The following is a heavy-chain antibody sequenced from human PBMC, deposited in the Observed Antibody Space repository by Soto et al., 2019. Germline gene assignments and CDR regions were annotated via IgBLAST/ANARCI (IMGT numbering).Heavy chain of an antibody. V-gene: IGHV5-51*01. CDR3: ASQDVLRFLEWGVFDI. CDR2: IYPGDSDT. CDR1: GYSYTSYW. J-gene: IGHJ3*02. D-gene: IGHD3-3*01. Sequence: GESLKISCKGSGYSYTSYWIGWVRQMPGKGLEWMGIIYPGDSDTRYSPSFQGQVTISADKSISTAYLQWSSLKASDTAMYYCASQDVLRFLEWGVFDIWGQGTMVTVSS.